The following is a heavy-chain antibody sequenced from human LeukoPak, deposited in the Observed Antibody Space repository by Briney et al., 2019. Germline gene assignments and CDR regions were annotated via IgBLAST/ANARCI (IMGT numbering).Heavy chain of an antibody. J-gene: IGHJ6*03. CDR2: IYYSGST. D-gene: IGHD1-14*01. CDR1: GGSISSSSYY. V-gene: IGHV4-39*07. Sequence: SETLSLTCTVSGGSISSSSYYWGWIRQPPGKGLEWIGSIYYSGSTYYNPSLKSRVTISVDTSKNQFSLKLSSVTAADTAVYYCARDVTSSYYYYMDVWGKGTTVTVSS. CDR3: ARDVTSSYYYYMDV.